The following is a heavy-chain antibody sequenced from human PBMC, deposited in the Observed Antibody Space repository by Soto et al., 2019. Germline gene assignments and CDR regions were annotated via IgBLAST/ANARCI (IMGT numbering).Heavy chain of an antibody. CDR3: AKDLRPDGVWDFDY. CDR2: INSGGRT. CDR1: GFTFSSYT. Sequence: GGSLRLSCAASGFTFSSYTMTWVRQAPGKGLEWVSGINSGGRTYYADSVKGRFTISRDDSKNTLYLQIISLRAEDTAVYYCAKDLRPDGVWDFDYWGQGTLVTISS. D-gene: IGHD4-17*01. J-gene: IGHJ4*02. V-gene: IGHV3-23*01.